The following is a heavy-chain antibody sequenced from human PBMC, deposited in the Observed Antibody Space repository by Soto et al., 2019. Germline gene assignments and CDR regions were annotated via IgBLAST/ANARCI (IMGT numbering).Heavy chain of an antibody. CDR1: GFTFSSYA. V-gene: IGHV3-23*01. CDR3: AKAGWNRHVHGVDFDY. J-gene: IGHJ4*02. Sequence: GGSLRLSCAASGFTFSSYAMSWVRQAPGKGLEWVSAISGSGGSTYYADSVKGRFTISRDNSKNTLYLQMNSLRAEDTAVYYCAKAGWNRHVHGVDFDYWGQGTLVTVSS. D-gene: IGHD1-1*01. CDR2: ISGSGGST.